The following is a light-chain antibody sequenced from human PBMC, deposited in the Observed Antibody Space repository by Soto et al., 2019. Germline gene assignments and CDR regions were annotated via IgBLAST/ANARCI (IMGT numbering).Light chain of an antibody. J-gene: IGKJ2*01. CDR2: AAS. Sequence: EIVMTQSPDTLSVSPGERATLSCRASQSVGSNLAWYQQKPGQAPRLLIYAASTRATGIPARFSGSGSGTEFTLTVSSLQSEDFAVYYCQEYNNWPTMYTFGQGTKLEI. CDR1: QSVGSN. V-gene: IGKV3-15*01. CDR3: QEYNNWPTMYT.